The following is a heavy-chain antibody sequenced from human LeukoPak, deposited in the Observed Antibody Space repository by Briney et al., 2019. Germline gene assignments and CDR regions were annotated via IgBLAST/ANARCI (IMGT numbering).Heavy chain of an antibody. D-gene: IGHD6-13*01. V-gene: IGHV4-39*07. Sequence: SSETLSLTCTVSGDSISSSSYYWGWIRQPPGKGLEWIGSIYYTGSTNYNPSLKSRVTISGDASESQFSLKLGSVTAADSAVYYCAGFHSSSSWSNWGQGTLVTVSS. J-gene: IGHJ4*02. CDR1: GDSISSSSYY. CDR3: AGFHSSSSWSN. CDR2: IYYTGST.